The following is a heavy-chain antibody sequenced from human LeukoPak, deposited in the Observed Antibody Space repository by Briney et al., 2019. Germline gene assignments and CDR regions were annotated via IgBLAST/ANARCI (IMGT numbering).Heavy chain of an antibody. J-gene: IGHJ3*02. CDR3: VRRNIRGYGSYDI. D-gene: IGHD3-22*01. Sequence: PSETLSLTCHVSGASVSTYYWSWIRRPPGRGLEWIGYINIGSANYIPSLKRRVTISVDTAKNQFSLRLKSVTATDTARYYCVRRNIRGYGSYDIWGQGIMVTVSS. V-gene: IGHV4-59*08. CDR2: INIGSA. CDR1: GASVSTYY.